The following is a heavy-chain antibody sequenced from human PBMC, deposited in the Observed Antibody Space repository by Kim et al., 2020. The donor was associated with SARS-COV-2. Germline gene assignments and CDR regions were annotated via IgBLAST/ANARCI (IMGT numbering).Heavy chain of an antibody. CDR1: GGSFSGYY. CDR3: ASNAKNDYGDYSGY. Sequence: SETLSLTCAVYGGSFSGYYWSWIRQPPGKGLEWIGEINHSGSTNYNPSLKSRVTISVDTSKNQFSLKLSSVTAADTAVYYCASNAKNDYGDYSGYWGQGTLVTVSS. J-gene: IGHJ4*02. CDR2: INHSGST. D-gene: IGHD4-17*01. V-gene: IGHV4-34*01.